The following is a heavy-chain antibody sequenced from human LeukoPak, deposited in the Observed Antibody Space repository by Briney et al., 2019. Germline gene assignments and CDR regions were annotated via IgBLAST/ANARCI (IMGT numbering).Heavy chain of an antibody. D-gene: IGHD1-7*01. CDR1: GFTFSSYG. V-gene: IGHV3-30*02. J-gene: IGHJ6*03. Sequence: GGSLRLSCAASGFTFSSYGMHWVRQAPGKGLEWVAFIRYDGSNKYYADSVKGRFTISRDNSKNTLYLQMNSLRAEDTAVYYCAKTGPITGTTPYYYYYMDVWGKGTTVTVSS. CDR2: IRYDGSNK. CDR3: AKTGPITGTTPYYYYYMDV.